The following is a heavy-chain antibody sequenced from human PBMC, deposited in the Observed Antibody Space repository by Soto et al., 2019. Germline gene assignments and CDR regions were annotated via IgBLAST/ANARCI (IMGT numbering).Heavy chain of an antibody. V-gene: IGHV3-53*01. J-gene: IGHJ4*02. CDR1: GVTVSSDY. CDR2: IYKGGTT. D-gene: IGHD2-21*02. Sequence: EVPLVESGGGLIQPGGSLSLSCEASGVTVSSDYMSWVRQAPGEGLEWVSVIYKGGTTYYADSVKGRFTISRDSSKNTLYLQMNGLRAEDTAVYYCARGGGAYCGGDCYRAFDHWGRGTLVTVSP. CDR3: ARGGGAYCGGDCYRAFDH.